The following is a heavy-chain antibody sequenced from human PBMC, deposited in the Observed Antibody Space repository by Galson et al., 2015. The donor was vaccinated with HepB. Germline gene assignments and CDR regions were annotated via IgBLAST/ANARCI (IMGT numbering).Heavy chain of an antibody. CDR3: VKTYDSSGYYYGFDS. Sequence: SLRLSCAASGFTSTDYAMYWVRQAPGKGLEFVSAISSNGDNMYHADSVKGRFTISRDNSKNTLYLQMSSLRAEDTAVYYCVKTYDSSGYYYGFDSWGQGALVTVSS. CDR1: GFTSTDYA. D-gene: IGHD3-22*01. J-gene: IGHJ4*02. V-gene: IGHV3-64D*06. CDR2: ISSNGDNM.